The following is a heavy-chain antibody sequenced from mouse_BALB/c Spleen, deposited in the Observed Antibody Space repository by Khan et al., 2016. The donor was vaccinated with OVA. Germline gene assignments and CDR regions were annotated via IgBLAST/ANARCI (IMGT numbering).Heavy chain of an antibody. V-gene: IGHV1S81*02. CDR3: ARSKKIVATYFDY. D-gene: IGHD1-1*01. J-gene: IGHJ2*01. CDR2: TNPTNGRT. CDR1: GYTFTSYW. Sequence: VQLQESGAELVKAGASVKMSCKASGYTFTSYWMHWVKQRLGQGLEWFAETNPTNGRTYYNEKFKSKATLTVDKSSSTAYMLLSGPTFEDYAVYYCARSKKIVATYFDYWGQGTTLTGSS.